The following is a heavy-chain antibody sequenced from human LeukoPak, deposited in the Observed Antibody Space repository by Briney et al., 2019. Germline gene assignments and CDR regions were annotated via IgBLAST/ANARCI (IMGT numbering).Heavy chain of an antibody. J-gene: IGHJ4*02. Sequence: TASETLSLTCAVYGGSFSGYYWSWIRQPPGKGLEWIGEINHSGSTNYNPSLKSRVTISVDTSKNQFSLKLSSVTAADTAVYYCASYYDSSGLDYWGQGTLVTVSS. CDR2: INHSGST. CDR3: ASYYDSSGLDY. CDR1: GGSFSGYY. V-gene: IGHV4-34*01. D-gene: IGHD3-22*01.